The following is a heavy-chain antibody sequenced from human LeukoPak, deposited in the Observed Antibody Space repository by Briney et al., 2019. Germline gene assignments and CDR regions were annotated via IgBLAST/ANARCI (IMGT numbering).Heavy chain of an antibody. J-gene: IGHJ4*02. Sequence: GGSLRLSCAASGFTFSSYSMNWVRQAPGKGLEWVSSISSSSSYIYYADSVKGRFTISRDNAKHSLYLQMNSLRAENTAVYYCASLTIAVAGIRINYWGQGTLVTVSS. V-gene: IGHV3-21*01. D-gene: IGHD6-19*01. CDR2: ISSSSSYI. CDR3: ASLTIAVAGIRINY. CDR1: GFTFSSYS.